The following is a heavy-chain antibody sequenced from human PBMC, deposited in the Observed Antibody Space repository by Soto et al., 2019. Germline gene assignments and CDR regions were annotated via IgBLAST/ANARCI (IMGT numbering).Heavy chain of an antibody. CDR2: IYPGDSDT. CDR1: GNSFTSYW. Sequence: XESLKVSCKCSGNSFTSYWSGLVLQMPGKGLEWMGIIYPGDSDTRYSPSFQGQVTISADKSISTAYPQWSSLKASDTAMYYCARRQDLLWFGTGDAFDIWGQGAMVTVPS. J-gene: IGHJ3*02. V-gene: IGHV5-51*01. CDR3: ARRQDLLWFGTGDAFDI. D-gene: IGHD3-10*01.